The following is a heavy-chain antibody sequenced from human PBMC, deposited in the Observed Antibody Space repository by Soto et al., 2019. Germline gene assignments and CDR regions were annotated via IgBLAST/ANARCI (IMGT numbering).Heavy chain of an antibody. CDR1: GGTFSSYS. V-gene: IGHV1-69*01. CDR3: ARDGGRHSGGIDY. Sequence: QVQLVQSGAEVKKPGSSVKVSCKASGGTFSSYSINWVRQAPGQGLEWKGEIIPIFGTANYAQKFQGRVTITADDSTSTAYMALSSLRSEDTAVYYGARDGGRHSGGIDYWGQGTLVTVSS. D-gene: IGHD1-26*01. J-gene: IGHJ4*02. CDR2: IIPIFGTA.